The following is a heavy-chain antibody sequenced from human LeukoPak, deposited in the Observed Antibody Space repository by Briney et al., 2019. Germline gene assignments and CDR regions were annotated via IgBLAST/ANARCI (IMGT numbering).Heavy chain of an antibody. CDR3: AKDISGSYYSENSYGMDV. Sequence: GGSLRLSCAASGFTFDDYAMHWVRQAPGKGLEWVSLISGDGGSTYYADSVRGRFTISRDNSKNSLYLQMNSLRTEDTALYYCAKDISGSYYSENSYGMDVWGQGTTVTVSS. J-gene: IGHJ6*02. CDR2: ISGDGGST. V-gene: IGHV3-43*02. D-gene: IGHD1-26*01. CDR1: GFTFDDYA.